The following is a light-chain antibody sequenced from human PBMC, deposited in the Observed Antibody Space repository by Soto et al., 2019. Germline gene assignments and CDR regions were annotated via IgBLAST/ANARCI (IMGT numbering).Light chain of an antibody. CDR1: FSDVGRYNS. V-gene: IGLV2-14*01. CDR2: EVS. CDR3: CSYAGSNNFV. Sequence: QSALTQPASVSGSPGQSITISCTGTFSDVGRYNSVSWYQQRPGKAPKLMIFEVSNRPSGVSNRFSGSKSGNTASLAISGLQTEDEADYYCCSYAGSNNFVFGTGTKLTVL. J-gene: IGLJ1*01.